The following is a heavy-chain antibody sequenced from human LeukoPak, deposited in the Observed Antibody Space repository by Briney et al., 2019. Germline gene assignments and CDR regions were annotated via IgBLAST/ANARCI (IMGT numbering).Heavy chain of an antibody. D-gene: IGHD1-26*01. V-gene: IGHV3-48*04. Sequence: GGSLRLSCAASGFTFSSYSMNWVRQAPGKGLEWVSYISSSSSTIYYADSVKGRFTISRDNAKKSVYLQMNSLRAEDTAVYYCARGGAHGMDVWGQGTTVTVSS. CDR3: ARGGAHGMDV. CDR2: ISSSSSTI. CDR1: GFTFSSYS. J-gene: IGHJ6*02.